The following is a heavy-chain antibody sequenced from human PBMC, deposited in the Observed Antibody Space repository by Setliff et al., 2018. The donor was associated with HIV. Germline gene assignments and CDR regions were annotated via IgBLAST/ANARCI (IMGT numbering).Heavy chain of an antibody. CDR2: ISGSGSRT. Sequence: PGGSLRLSCAASGFTFSSHAMSWVRQAPGKGLEWVSTISGSGSRTYYADSVKGRFTISRDNSKNTLYLQMNSLRAEDTAVYYCAKPTYYYDSSSYAFDIWGQGTMVT. CDR1: GFTFSSHA. CDR3: AKPTYYYDSSSYAFDI. V-gene: IGHV3-23*01. J-gene: IGHJ3*02. D-gene: IGHD3-22*01.